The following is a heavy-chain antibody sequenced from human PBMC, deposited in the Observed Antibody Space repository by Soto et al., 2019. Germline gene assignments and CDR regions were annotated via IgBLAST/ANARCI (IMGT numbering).Heavy chain of an antibody. Sequence: QVQLQESGPGLVKPSETLSLTCTVSGVSISSYYWSWIRQPPGKGLEWIGYIYYTGRTNYNPSLKSRVTKPVDTSKNQFFLKLSSVTAADTAVYYCARHSGDVEGAFDSWGQGTLLTVSS. J-gene: IGHJ4*02. CDR3: ARHSGDVEGAFDS. V-gene: IGHV4-59*08. CDR2: IYYTGRT. D-gene: IGHD2-21*01. CDR1: GVSISSYY.